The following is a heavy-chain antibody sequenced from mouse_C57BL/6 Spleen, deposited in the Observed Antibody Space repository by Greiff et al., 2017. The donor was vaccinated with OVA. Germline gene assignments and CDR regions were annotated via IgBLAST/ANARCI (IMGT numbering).Heavy chain of an antibody. J-gene: IGHJ3*01. D-gene: IGHD2-4*01. Sequence: VQLQQSGPELVKPGASVKISCKASGYAFSSSWMNWVKQRPGKGLEWIGRIYPGDGDTNYNGKFKGKATLTADKSSSTAYMQLSSLTSEDSAVYFCARTYDYDPFAYWGQGTLVTVSA. V-gene: IGHV1-82*01. CDR1: GYAFSSSW. CDR2: IYPGDGDT. CDR3: ARTYDYDPFAY.